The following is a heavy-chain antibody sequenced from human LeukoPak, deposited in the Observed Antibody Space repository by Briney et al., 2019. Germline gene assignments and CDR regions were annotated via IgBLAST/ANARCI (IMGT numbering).Heavy chain of an antibody. CDR2: IYYSGST. Sequence: SETLSLTCTVSGGSISSSSYYWSWIRQPPGKGLEWIGYIYYSGSTNYNPSLKSRVTISVDTSKNQFSLKLSSVTAADTAVYYCARDPHPYYFDYWGQGTLVTVSS. CDR1: GGSISSSSYY. J-gene: IGHJ4*02. V-gene: IGHV4-61*01. CDR3: ARDPHPYYFDY.